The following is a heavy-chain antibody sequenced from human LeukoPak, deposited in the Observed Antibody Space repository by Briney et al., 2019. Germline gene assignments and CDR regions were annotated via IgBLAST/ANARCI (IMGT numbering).Heavy chain of an antibody. CDR1: GGSISNYY. CDR3: ARAAQVGVPVSLVWLDP. Sequence: SETLSLTCTVSGGSISNYYVGWIRQPPGRGLQWVGYIYYSGSTYYNLSLKARVTISLNTSKSHLSMEVRSATAADTAVFFCARAAQVGVPVSLVWLDPGGEGTLVPVSS. V-gene: IGHV4-59*12. D-gene: IGHD5/OR15-5a*01. J-gene: IGHJ5*02. CDR2: IYYSGST.